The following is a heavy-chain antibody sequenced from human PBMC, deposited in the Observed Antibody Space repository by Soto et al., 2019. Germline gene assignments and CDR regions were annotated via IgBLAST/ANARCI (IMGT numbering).Heavy chain of an antibody. CDR3: ARRDCSSAGCRYYFDH. CDR1: GFTFNTYW. D-gene: IGHD2-2*01. V-gene: IGHV3-74*01. CDR2: INSDGRST. Sequence: GGSLRLSCAASGFTFNTYWMHWVRQAPGKGLVWVSRINSDGRSTSYADSVKGRFTISRDNAKSTLYLQMNSLRAEDTAVYYCARRDCSSAGCRYYFDHWGQGTLVTVSS. J-gene: IGHJ4*02.